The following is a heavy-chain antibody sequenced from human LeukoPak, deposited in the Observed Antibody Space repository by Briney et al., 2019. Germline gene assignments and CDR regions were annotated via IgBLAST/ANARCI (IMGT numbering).Heavy chain of an antibody. J-gene: IGHJ4*02. CDR3: ARDGGIAAAGTGDY. CDR2: INPSAGRT. D-gene: IGHD6-13*01. CDR1: GYTFTNYY. V-gene: IGHV1-46*01. Sequence: ASVRVSCKASGYTFTNYYMHWVRQAPGQGLEWMGIINPSAGRTSYSQKFQGRVTMTRDTSTSTAYMELRSLRSDDTAVYYCARDGGIAAAGTGDYWGQGTLVTVSS.